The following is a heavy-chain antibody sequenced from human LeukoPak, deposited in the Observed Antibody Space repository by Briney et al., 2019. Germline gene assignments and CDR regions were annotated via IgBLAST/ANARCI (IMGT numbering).Heavy chain of an antibody. J-gene: IGHJ6*02. CDR2: ISGSGGST. V-gene: IGHV3-23*01. Sequence: GGSLRLSCAVSGFTFIKYAMSWVRQAPGKGLEWVSAISGSGGSTYYADSVKGRFTISRDNSKNTLYLQMNSLRAEDTAVYYCAKVRGSRITIFGVVIFASGGMDVWGQGTTVTVSS. CDR3: AKVRGSRITIFGVVIFASGGMDV. CDR1: GFTFIKYA. D-gene: IGHD3-3*01.